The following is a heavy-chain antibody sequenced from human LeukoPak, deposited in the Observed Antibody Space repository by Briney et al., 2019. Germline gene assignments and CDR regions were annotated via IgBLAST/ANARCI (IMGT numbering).Heavy chain of an antibody. J-gene: IGHJ4*02. CDR3: ARGIGGGSRVDY. CDR2: IYYTGST. CDR1: GGSSSSYF. Sequence: SETLPLTCTVSGGSSSSYFWTWIRQPPGKGLEWIGYIYYTGSTNYNPSLKSRVTISLDTSKNQFPLRLTSATAADTAVYYCARGIGGGSRVDYWGQGTLVTVSS. V-gene: IGHV4-59*01. D-gene: IGHD1-26*01.